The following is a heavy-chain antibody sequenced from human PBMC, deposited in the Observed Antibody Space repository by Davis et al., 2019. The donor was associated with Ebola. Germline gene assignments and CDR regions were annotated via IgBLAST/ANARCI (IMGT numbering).Heavy chain of an antibody. V-gene: IGHV3-21*01. J-gene: IGHJ6*02. CDR3: ASPSTPYYYYGMDV. Sequence: GGSLRLSCAASGFTFSSYSMSWVRQAPGKGLEWVSSISSSSSYIYYADSVKGRFTISRDNAKNSLYLQMNSLRAEDTAVYYCASPSTPYYYYGMDVWGQGTTVTVSS. CDR2: ISSSSSYI. CDR1: GFTFSSYS.